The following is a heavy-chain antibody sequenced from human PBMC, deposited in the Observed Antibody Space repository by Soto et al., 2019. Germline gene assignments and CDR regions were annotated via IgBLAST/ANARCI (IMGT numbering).Heavy chain of an antibody. CDR2: ISGSGGST. CDR3: AKPHNSYYSDSSGYPQHFDY. CDR1: GFTFSSYA. J-gene: IGHJ4*02. V-gene: IGHV3-23*01. Sequence: GGSLRLSCAASGFTFSSYAMSWVRQAPGKGLEWVSAISGSGGSTYYADSVKGRFTISRDNSKNTLYLQMNSLRAEDTAVYYCAKPHNSYYSDSSGYPQHFDYWGPGPLVTVSS. D-gene: IGHD3-22*01.